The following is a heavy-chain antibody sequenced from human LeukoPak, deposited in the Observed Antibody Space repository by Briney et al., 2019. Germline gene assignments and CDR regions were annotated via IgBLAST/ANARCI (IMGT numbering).Heavy chain of an antibody. J-gene: IGHJ4*02. CDR2: IDPSDSYT. CDR1: GYSFTSDW. V-gene: IGHV5-10-1*01. D-gene: IGHD5-18*01. CDR3: ARGYIQFDY. Sequence: PGESLRISCKASGYSFTSDWITWVRQMPGKGLEWMGRIDPSDSYTNYSPSLQGHVTISADRSISTAYLQWSSLKASDTAMYYCARGYIQFDYWGQGTLVTVSS.